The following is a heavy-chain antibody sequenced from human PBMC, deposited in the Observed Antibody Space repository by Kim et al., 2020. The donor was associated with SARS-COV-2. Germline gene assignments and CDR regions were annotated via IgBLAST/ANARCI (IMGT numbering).Heavy chain of an antibody. CDR2: ISASGGDT. D-gene: IGHD4-4*01. V-gene: IGHV3-23*01. CDR3: AKVTTLTAPFYGY. CDR1: GFTFSSYA. J-gene: IGHJ4*02. Sequence: GGSLRLSCAASGFTFSSYALSWVRQAPGKGLEWVSRISASGGDTYYADSVQGRFTISRDNSKNALNLEMNSLRGEDTALYYCAKVTTLTAPFYGYWGQGTLVTVSS.